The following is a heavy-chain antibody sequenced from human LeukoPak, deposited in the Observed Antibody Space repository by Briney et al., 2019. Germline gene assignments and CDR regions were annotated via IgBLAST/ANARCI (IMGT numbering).Heavy chain of an antibody. CDR1: GFTFSSYS. V-gene: IGHV3-21*01. Sequence: PGGSLRLSCAASGFTFSSYSMNWVRQAPGKGLEWVSSISSSSSYIYYADSVKGRFTISRDNAKNSLYLQMNSLRAEDTAVYYCARAGRCSGGSCYSPLYYYGMDVWGQGTTVTVSS. D-gene: IGHD2-15*01. J-gene: IGHJ6*02. CDR2: ISSSSSYI. CDR3: ARAGRCSGGSCYSPLYYYGMDV.